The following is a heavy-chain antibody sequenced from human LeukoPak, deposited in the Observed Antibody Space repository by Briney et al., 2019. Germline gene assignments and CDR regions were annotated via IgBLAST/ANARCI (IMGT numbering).Heavy chain of an antibody. V-gene: IGHV3-21*01. CDR2: ISSSSSYI. D-gene: IGHD3-3*01. CDR3: ARERSGYDFWSGYYPGEDYYYYGMDV. CDR1: GFTFSSYS. J-gene: IGHJ6*02. Sequence: YPGGSLRLSCAASGFTFSSYSMNWVRQAPGKGLEWVSSISSSSSYIYYADSVKGRFTISRDNAKNSLYLQMNSLRAEDTAVYYCARERSGYDFWSGYYPGEDYYYYGMDVWGQGTTVTVSS.